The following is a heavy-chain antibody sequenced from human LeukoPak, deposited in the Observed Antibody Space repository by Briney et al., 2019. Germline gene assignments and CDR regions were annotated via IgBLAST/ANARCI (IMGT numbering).Heavy chain of an antibody. CDR1: GFTFSSYG. D-gene: IGHD6-13*01. Sequence: PGRSLRLSCAASGFTFSSYGMHWVRQAPGKGLEWVAVIWYDGSNKYYADSVKGRFTISRDNSKNTLYLQMNSLRAEDTAVYYCARTGPRGSSWFGWFDPWGQGTLVTVSS. CDR3: ARTGPRGSSWFGWFDP. CDR2: IWYDGSNK. V-gene: IGHV3-33*01. J-gene: IGHJ5*02.